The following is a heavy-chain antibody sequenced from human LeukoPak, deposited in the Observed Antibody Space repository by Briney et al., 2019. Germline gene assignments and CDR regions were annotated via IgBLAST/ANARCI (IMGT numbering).Heavy chain of an antibody. Sequence: PGGSLRLSCAASGFTFSSYVMSWVRQAPGKGLEWVSAISGSGGSTYYADSVKGRFTISRDNSKNTLYLKMNSLRAEDPAVYYCAIPQARYYDFWSGTNYFDYWGQGTLVTVSS. J-gene: IGHJ4*02. CDR3: AIPQARYYDFWSGTNYFDY. CDR2: ISGSGGST. V-gene: IGHV3-23*01. D-gene: IGHD3-3*01. CDR1: GFTFSSYV.